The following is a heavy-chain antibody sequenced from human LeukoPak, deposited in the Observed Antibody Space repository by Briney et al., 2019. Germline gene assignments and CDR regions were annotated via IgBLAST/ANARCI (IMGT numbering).Heavy chain of an antibody. J-gene: IGHJ6*03. CDR1: GYTFTSYG. D-gene: IGHD6-13*01. CDR2: ISAYNGNT. Sequence: ASVKVSCQASGYTFTSYGISWVRQAPGQGLEWMGWISAYNGNTNYAQKLQGRVTMTTDTSTSTAYMELSSLRSEDTAVYYCARSPLAAAGHSYYYYYMDVWGKGTTVTISS. V-gene: IGHV1-18*01. CDR3: ARSPLAAAGHSYYYYYMDV.